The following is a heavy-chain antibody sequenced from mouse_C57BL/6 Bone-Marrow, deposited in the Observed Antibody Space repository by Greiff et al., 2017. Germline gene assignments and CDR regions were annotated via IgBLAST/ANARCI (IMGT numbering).Heavy chain of an antibody. CDR3: ARSGLGPYYFDY. Sequence: VQLQQSGAELARPGASVKLSCKASGYTFTSYGISWVKQRTGQGLEWIGEIYPRSGNTYYNEKFKGKATLTADKSSSTAYMELRSLTSEDSAVYFCARSGLGPYYFDYWGQGTTLTVSS. V-gene: IGHV1-81*01. CDR2: IYPRSGNT. D-gene: IGHD4-1*01. J-gene: IGHJ2*01. CDR1: GYTFTSYG.